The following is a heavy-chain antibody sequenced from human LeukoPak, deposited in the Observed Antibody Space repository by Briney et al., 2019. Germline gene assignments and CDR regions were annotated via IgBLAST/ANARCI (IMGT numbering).Heavy chain of an antibody. Sequence: GGSLRLSCAASGFTFSSYSMSWVRQAPGKGLEWVANIKQDGSEKNYVGSVKGRFTIARDNAKNTLYLQMNSLRAEDTAVYYCARVRWGGLYYFDYWGQGTLVTVSS. CDR2: IKQDGSEK. CDR3: ARVRWGGLYYFDY. CDR1: GFTFSSYS. J-gene: IGHJ4*02. D-gene: IGHD3-16*01. V-gene: IGHV3-7*01.